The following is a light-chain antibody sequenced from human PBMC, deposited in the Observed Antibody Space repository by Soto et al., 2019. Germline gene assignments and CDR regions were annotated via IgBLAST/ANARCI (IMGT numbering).Light chain of an antibody. CDR3: LQYNSYPRT. CDR2: HAS. J-gene: IGKJ1*01. CDR1: QGVNRW. Sequence: DIHMTQSPSSVAASVGHIVTLTCRASQGVNRWLAWYQQKTGTAPKVLIYHASNLQSGVPSRLSGSGYGTDLTITISSMQTEDFATYYCLQYNSYPRTFGQGTKVDIK. V-gene: IGKV1-12*01.